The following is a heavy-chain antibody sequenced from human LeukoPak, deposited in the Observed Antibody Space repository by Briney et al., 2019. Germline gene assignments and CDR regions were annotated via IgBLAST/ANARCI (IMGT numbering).Heavy chain of an antibody. Sequence: SETLSLTCTVSGGSISSYYWSWIRQPPGKGLEWTGYIYYSGSTNYNPSLKSRVTISVDTSKNQFSLKLSSVTAADTAVYYCARDLGITHYYGMDVWGQGTTVTVSS. J-gene: IGHJ6*02. D-gene: IGHD1-14*01. CDR3: ARDLGITHYYGMDV. CDR1: GGSISSYY. CDR2: IYYSGST. V-gene: IGHV4-59*01.